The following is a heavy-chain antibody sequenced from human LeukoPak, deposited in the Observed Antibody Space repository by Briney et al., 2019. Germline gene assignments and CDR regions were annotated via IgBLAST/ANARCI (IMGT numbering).Heavy chain of an antibody. J-gene: IGHJ4*02. D-gene: IGHD5-18*01. Sequence: GGSLRLSCAASGFTFSNYWMTWVRQAPGKGLEWVANIRQDGSEKHYVDSVKGRFTVSRDNAKNSLCLQMNSLRAEDTAVYYCARDIGGGYTYGLGGYWGQGTLVTVSS. CDR3: ARDIGGGYTYGLGGY. V-gene: IGHV3-7*01. CDR1: GFTFSNYW. CDR2: IRQDGSEK.